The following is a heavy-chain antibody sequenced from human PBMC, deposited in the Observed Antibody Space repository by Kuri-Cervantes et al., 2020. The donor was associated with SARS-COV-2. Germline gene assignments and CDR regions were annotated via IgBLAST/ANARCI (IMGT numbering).Heavy chain of an antibody. CDR2: IIPIFGTA. Sequence: SVKVSCKASGYTFTGYCMHWVGQAPGQGLEWMGGIIPIFGTANYAQKFQGRVTITRDTSASTAYMELSSLRSEDTAVYYCARRPGYSYGPPFDYWGQGTTVTVSS. CDR1: GYTFTGYC. D-gene: IGHD5-18*01. V-gene: IGHV1-69*05. J-gene: IGHJ4*03. CDR3: ARRPGYSYGPPFDY.